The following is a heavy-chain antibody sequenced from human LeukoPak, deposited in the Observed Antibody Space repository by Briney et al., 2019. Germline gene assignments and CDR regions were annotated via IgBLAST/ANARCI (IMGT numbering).Heavy chain of an antibody. V-gene: IGHV4-34*01. CDR1: GGSFSGYY. CDR3: ARGTRSGSGYYYKGLYYFDY. CDR2: INHSGST. Sequence: SETLSLTCAAYGGSFSGYYWSWIRQPPGKGLEWIGEINHSGSTNYNPSLKSRVTISVDTSKNQFSLKLSSVTAADTAVYYCARGTRSGSGYYYKGLYYFDYWGQGTLVTVSS. J-gene: IGHJ4*02. D-gene: IGHD3-22*01.